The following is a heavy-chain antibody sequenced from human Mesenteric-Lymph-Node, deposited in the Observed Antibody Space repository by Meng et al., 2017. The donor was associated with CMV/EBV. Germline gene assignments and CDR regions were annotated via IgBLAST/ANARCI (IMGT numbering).Heavy chain of an antibody. CDR3: ARDTPYYHDNSGYYGLYFDY. Sequence: GGPYGTWLRRHPGMGLEWIGFIYTIGRTSFNPSLRSRVSRSVDTSKSQFSLRLTSVTAADTAMYYCARDTPYYHDNSGYYGLYFDYWGRGTLVTVSS. CDR2: IYTIGRT. D-gene: IGHD3-22*01. CDR1: GGPY. V-gene: IGHV4-31*02. J-gene: IGHJ4*02.